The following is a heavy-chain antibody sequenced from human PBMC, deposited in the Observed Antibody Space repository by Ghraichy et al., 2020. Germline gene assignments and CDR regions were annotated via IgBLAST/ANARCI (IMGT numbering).Heavy chain of an antibody. CDR2: IRDTGGSA. CDR1: GFTFNNYA. D-gene: IGHD3-10*01. J-gene: IGHJ4*02. CDR3: AKFNGRNYGSGIEY. Sequence: GGSLRLSCAASGFTFNNYAMTWVRQAPGKGLEWVSGIRDTGGSAYYTDSVKGRFIISRDNSKNTLNLQMNSLRAEDTAVYYCAKFNGRNYGSGIEYWGQGTLVTVSS. V-gene: IGHV3-23*01.